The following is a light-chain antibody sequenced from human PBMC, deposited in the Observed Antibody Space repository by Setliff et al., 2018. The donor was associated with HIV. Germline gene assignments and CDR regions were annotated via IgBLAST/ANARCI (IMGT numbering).Light chain of an antibody. J-gene: IGLJ1*01. Sequence: QSALTQPASVSGSPGQSITVSCTGTSRDVGGYNYVSWFQQHPGKAPKLMIYDVTNRPSGVSNHFSGSKSGNTASLTISGLQAEDEADYYCNSYTSSGTPVFGTGTKVTVL. V-gene: IGLV2-14*03. CDR2: DVT. CDR3: NSYTSSGTPV. CDR1: SRDVGGYNY.